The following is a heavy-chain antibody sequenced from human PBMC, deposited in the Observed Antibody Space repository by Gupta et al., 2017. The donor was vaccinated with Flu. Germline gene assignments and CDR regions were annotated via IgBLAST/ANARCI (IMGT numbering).Heavy chain of an antibody. CDR1: GNYA. Sequence: GNYAMTWVRRAAGKGVEWVSTISTDGRGAWYEDSVKGRFTISRDNSRNTLYLQMNSLRAEDTAIDYCGKEYDDSPHWCDPWGQGTLVTVSS. V-gene: IGHV3-23*01. D-gene: IGHD3-22*01. CDR2: ISTDGRGA. CDR3: GKEYDDSPHWCDP. J-gene: IGHJ5*02.